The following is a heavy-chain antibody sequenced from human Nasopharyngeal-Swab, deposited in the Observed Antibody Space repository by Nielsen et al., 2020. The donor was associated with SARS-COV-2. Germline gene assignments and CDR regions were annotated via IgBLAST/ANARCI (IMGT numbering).Heavy chain of an antibody. CDR3: ARASRITIFGVVRWFDP. Sequence: PGKGLEWIGYIYYSGSTYYNPPLKSRVTISVDTSKNQFSLKLSSVTAADTAVYYCARASRITIFGVVRWFDPWGQGTLVTVS. V-gene: IGHV4-31*02. J-gene: IGHJ5*02. CDR2: IYYSGST. D-gene: IGHD3-3*01.